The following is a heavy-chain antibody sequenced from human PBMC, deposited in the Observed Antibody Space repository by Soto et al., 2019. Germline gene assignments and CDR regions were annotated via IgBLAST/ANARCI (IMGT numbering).Heavy chain of an antibody. Sequence: ETFSPNCAISGGCISRYYWSWIRQPPGKGLEWIGYIYYSGSTNYNPSLKSRVTISVDTSKNQFSLKLSSVTAADTAVSYCGRGGGRGIAARPYWGQGTLVT. CDR3: GRGGGRGIAARPY. J-gene: IGHJ4*02. D-gene: IGHD6-6*01. V-gene: IGHV4-59*01. CDR1: GGCISRYY. CDR2: IYYSGST.